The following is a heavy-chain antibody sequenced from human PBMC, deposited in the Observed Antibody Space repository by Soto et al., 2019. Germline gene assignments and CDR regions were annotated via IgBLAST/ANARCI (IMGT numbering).Heavy chain of an antibody. D-gene: IGHD4-17*01. CDR2: ISAYNGKT. Sequence: ASVKVSCKASGYTFTSNGISWVRQAPGQGLEWMGWISAYNGKTNYAQKLQGRVTMTTDTSTSTAYMELRSLRSEDTAVYYCARPPEGYYGDYYNFFDIWGQGTMVTVSS. J-gene: IGHJ3*02. CDR3: ARPPEGYYGDYYNFFDI. V-gene: IGHV1-18*01. CDR1: GYTFTSNG.